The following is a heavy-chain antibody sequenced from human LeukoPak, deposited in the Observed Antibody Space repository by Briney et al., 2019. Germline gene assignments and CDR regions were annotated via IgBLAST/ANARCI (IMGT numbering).Heavy chain of an antibody. CDR3: AREGALDPHGGVIVIDY. Sequence: PSETLSLTCTVSGGSISSGGHYWSWIRQHPGKGLEWIGYIYYSGSTYYNPSLKSRVTISVDTSKNQFSLKLSSVTAADTAVYYCAREGALDPHGGVIVIDYWGQGTLVTVSS. J-gene: IGHJ4*02. D-gene: IGHD3-16*02. CDR2: IYYSGST. V-gene: IGHV4-31*03. CDR1: GGSISSGGHY.